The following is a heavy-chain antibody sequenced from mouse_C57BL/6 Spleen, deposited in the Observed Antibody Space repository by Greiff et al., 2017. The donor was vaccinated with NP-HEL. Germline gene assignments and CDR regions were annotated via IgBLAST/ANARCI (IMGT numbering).Heavy chain of an antibody. V-gene: IGHV5-4*03. D-gene: IGHD1-1*01. CDR2: ISDGGSYT. J-gene: IGHJ1*03. CDR3: AAYYGSSYYWYFDV. CDR1: GFTFSSYA. Sequence: EVKVVESGGGLVKPGGSLKLSCAASGFTFSSYAMSWVRQTPEKRLEWVATISDGGSYTYYPDNVKGRFTISRDNAKNNLYLQMSHLKSEDTAMYYCAAYYGSSYYWYFDVWGTGTTVTVSS.